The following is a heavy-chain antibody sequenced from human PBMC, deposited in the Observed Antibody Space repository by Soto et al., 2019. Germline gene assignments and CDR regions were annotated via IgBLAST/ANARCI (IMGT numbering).Heavy chain of an antibody. V-gene: IGHV3-30*18. CDR1: GFTFSSYG. CDR3: AKDSPPEMSSDY. J-gene: IGHJ4*02. CDR2: ISYDGSNK. Sequence: QVQLVESGGGVVQPGRSLRLSCAASGFTFSSYGMHWVRQAPGKGLEWVSVISYDGSNKYYADSVEGRFTISRDNSKNTLYLQMNSLSAEDTAVYYCAKDSPPEMSSDYWGQGTLVTVSS.